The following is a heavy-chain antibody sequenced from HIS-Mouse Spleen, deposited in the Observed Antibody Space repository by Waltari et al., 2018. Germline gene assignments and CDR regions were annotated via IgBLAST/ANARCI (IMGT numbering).Heavy chain of an antibody. CDR3: ASLYYDILTGYYRDY. V-gene: IGHV3-21*01. CDR2: ISSSSSYK. J-gene: IGHJ4*02. CDR1: GFTFSSYS. D-gene: IGHD3-9*01. Sequence: EVQLVESGGGLVKPGGSLRLSCAASGFTFSSYSMNWVRQAPGKGMEWVSSISSSSSYKYSAATVKGRFTISRDNAKNSLYLQMNSLRAEDTAVYYCASLYYDILTGYYRDYWGQGTLVTVSS.